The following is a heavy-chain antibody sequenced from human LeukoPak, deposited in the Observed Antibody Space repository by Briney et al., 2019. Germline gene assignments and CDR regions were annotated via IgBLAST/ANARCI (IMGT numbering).Heavy chain of an antibody. Sequence: GGSLRLSCAASGFTFSSYAMYWVRQAPGKGLKHVSAITSEGGSTYYAESVKGRFTISRDNSKNTLYLQMSGLRTEDTAVYYCVKDLRRIQFPLKYYFDSWGQGTLVTVSS. CDR3: VKDLRRIQFPLKYYFDS. V-gene: IGHV3-64D*09. D-gene: IGHD4-11*01. CDR2: ITSEGGST. J-gene: IGHJ4*02. CDR1: GFTFSSYA.